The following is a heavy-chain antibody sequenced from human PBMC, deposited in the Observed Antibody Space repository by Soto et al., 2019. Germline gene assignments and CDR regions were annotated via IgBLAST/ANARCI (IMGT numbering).Heavy chain of an antibody. Sequence: ASVKVSCKASGYTFTSYGISWVRQAPGQGLEWMGWISAYNGNTNYAQKLQGRVTMTTDTSTSTAYMELRSLRSDDTAVYYCARAGGTTGTTAGGVFDYWGQGTLVTVSS. CDR1: GYTFTSYG. J-gene: IGHJ4*02. CDR2: ISAYNGNT. D-gene: IGHD1-1*01. V-gene: IGHV1-18*01. CDR3: ARAGGTTGTTAGGVFDY.